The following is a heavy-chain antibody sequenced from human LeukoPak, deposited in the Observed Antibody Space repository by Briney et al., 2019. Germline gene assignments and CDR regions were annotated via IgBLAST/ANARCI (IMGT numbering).Heavy chain of an antibody. CDR3: AKDSNYDSSGSIDY. CDR2: ISGGGGGT. J-gene: IGHJ4*02. D-gene: IGHD3-22*01. Sequence: AGGSLRLSCAASGFTFSSYAMSWVRQAPGQGLEWVSAISGGGGGTYYADSVKGRLTISRDNSKSTLYLQMNSLRAEDTAVYYCAKDSNYDSSGSIDYWGQGTLVTVSS. CDR1: GFTFSSYA. V-gene: IGHV3-23*01.